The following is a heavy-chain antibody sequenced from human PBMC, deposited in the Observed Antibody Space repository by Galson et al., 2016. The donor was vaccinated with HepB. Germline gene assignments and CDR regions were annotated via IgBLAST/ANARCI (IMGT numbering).Heavy chain of an antibody. J-gene: IGHJ4*02. CDR3: ARGTETSWYGQFDY. CDR1: GITFSRHV. CDR2: IWYDGSKK. D-gene: IGHD2-2*01. V-gene: IGHV3-33*01. Sequence: SLRLSCAASGITFSRHVMHRVRQAPGKGLEWVAFIWYDGSKKYYGTSVEGRFTISRDNSKNTLYLQMNSLRVEDTAVYYCARGTETSWYGQFDYWGQGTLVTVSS.